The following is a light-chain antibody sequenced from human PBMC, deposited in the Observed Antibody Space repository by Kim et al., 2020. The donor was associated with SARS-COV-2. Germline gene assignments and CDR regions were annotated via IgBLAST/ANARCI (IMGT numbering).Light chain of an antibody. V-gene: IGKV1-5*01. CDR1: QSVSGW. CDR2: DAF. Sequence: ASVGDRVSITCRASQSVSGWLAWYQQKPGRAPKVLIYDAFTLEIGVPSRFSGSGSGTEFTLTISSLQPDDFATYYCQQYDNYPWTFGQGTKVDIK. J-gene: IGKJ1*01. CDR3: QQYDNYPWT.